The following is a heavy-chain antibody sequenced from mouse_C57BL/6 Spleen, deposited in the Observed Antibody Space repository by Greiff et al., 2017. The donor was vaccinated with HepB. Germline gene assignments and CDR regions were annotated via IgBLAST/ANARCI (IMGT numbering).Heavy chain of an antibody. Sequence: VKLQESGPGLVAPSQSLSITCTVSGFSLTSYGVHWVRQPPGKGLEWLVVIWSDGSTTYNSALKSRLSISKDNSKSQVFLKMNSLQTDDTAMYYCARHEEKIYYDYGYAMDYWGQGTSVTVSS. D-gene: IGHD2-4*01. J-gene: IGHJ4*01. V-gene: IGHV2-6-1*01. CDR1: GFSLTSYG. CDR2: IWSDGST. CDR3: ARHEEKIYYDYGYAMDY.